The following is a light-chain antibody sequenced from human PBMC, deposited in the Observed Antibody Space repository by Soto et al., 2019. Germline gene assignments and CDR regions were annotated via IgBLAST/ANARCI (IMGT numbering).Light chain of an antibody. J-gene: IGKJ4*01. Sequence: DIQLTQSPSFLSASVGDRVTITWRASQGISSYLVWYQQKPGKAPKLLIYGASTLQSGVPSRFSGSGSGTEFTLTISSLQPEDFATYYCQQLNSYPLTFGGGTKVEIK. CDR1: QGISSY. CDR2: GAS. V-gene: IGKV1-9*01. CDR3: QQLNSYPLT.